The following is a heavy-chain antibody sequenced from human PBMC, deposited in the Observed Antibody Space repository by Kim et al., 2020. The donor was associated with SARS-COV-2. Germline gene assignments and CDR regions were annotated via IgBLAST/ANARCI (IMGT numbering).Heavy chain of an antibody. D-gene: IGHD1-7*01. V-gene: IGHV3-64D*06. CDR3: VNDWNSDP. J-gene: IGHJ5*02. CDR2: GST. Sequence: GSTHYADTVSGRFTVSRYNPKNTLYLQMIRLTAEDTAVYYCVNDWNSDPWGQGTLVTASS.